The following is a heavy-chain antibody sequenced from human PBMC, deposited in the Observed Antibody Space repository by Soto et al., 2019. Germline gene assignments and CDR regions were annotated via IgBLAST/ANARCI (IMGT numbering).Heavy chain of an antibody. CDR2: IYYSGST. CDR3: AGDHEYSYGTNWFDP. Sequence: QVQLQESGPGLVKPSQTLSLTCTVSGGSISSGGYYWSWIRQHPGKGLEWIGYIYYSGSTYYNPSLQSCVTIAVTTSKTQFSLKLTSVTAANTAVYYCAGDHEYSYGTNWFDPWGQGTLVTVSS. J-gene: IGHJ5*02. D-gene: IGHD5-18*01. V-gene: IGHV4-31*03. CDR1: GGSISSGGYY.